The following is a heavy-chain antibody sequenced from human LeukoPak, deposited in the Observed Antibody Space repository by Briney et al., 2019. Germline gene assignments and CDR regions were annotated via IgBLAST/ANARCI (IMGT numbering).Heavy chain of an antibody. V-gene: IGHV3-23*01. J-gene: IGHJ4*02. CDR1: GFTFSSYA. Sequence: PGGSLRLSCAASGFTFSSYAMSWVRQAPGKGLEWVSAICGSGGSTYYADSVKGRFTISRDNSKNTLYLQMNSLRAEDTAVYYCAKDLQLERREDYWGQGTLVTVSS. D-gene: IGHD1-1*01. CDR2: ICGSGGST. CDR3: AKDLQLERREDY.